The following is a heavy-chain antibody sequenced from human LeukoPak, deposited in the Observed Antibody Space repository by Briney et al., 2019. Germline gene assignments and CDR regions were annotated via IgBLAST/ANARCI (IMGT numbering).Heavy chain of an antibody. V-gene: IGHV4-30-4*01. CDR2: IYYSGST. CDR1: GGSVSSGDYC. J-gene: IGHJ4*02. Sequence: SETLSLTCTVSGGSVSSGDYCWNWIRQPPGKGLEWIGYIYYSGSTYYNPSLKSRVTMSVDTSKNQFSLKLSSVIAADTAVYYCARDSSGYQLDYWGQGTLVTVSS. CDR3: ARDSSGYQLDY. D-gene: IGHD3-22*01.